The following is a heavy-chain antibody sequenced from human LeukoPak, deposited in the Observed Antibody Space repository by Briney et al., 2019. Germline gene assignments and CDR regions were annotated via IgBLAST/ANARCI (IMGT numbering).Heavy chain of an antibody. Sequence: ASVKVSCKASGGTFSSYAIIWVRQAPGQGLEWMGRIIPILGIANYAQKFQGRVTITADKSTSTAYMELSSLRSEDTAVYYCARDPGNDFWSGSLQYYFDYWGQGTLVTVSS. CDR2: IIPILGIA. V-gene: IGHV1-69*04. CDR3: ARDPGNDFWSGSLQYYFDY. D-gene: IGHD3-3*01. CDR1: GGTFSSYA. J-gene: IGHJ4*02.